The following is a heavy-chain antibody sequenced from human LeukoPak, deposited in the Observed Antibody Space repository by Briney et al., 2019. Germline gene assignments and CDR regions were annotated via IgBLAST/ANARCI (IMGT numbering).Heavy chain of an antibody. CDR2: IYYSGST. J-gene: IGHJ3*02. Sequence: SQTLSLTCTVSGGSISSGGYYWSWIRQHPGKGLEWIGYIYYSGSTYYNPSLKSRVTISVDTSKNQFSLKLSSVTAADTAVYYCARDLIVVPAAMFAFDIWGQGTMVTVSS. CDR1: GGSISSGGYY. D-gene: IGHD2-2*01. CDR3: ARDLIVVPAAMFAFDI. V-gene: IGHV4-31*03.